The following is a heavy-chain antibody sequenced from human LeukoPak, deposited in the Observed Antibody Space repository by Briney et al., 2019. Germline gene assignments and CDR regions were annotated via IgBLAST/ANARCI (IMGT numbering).Heavy chain of an antibody. V-gene: IGHV4-34*01. Sequence: SETLSLTCAVYGGSFSGYYWSWIRQPPGKGLEWIGEINHSGSTNYNPSLKRRVTISVDTSKNQFSLKLSSVNPADTAVYYCARGKRLICSSTSCYPYALYWYYYGMDVWGQGTTVTVSS. CDR3: ARGKRLICSSTSCYPYALYWYYYGMDV. CDR1: GGSFSGYY. J-gene: IGHJ6*02. CDR2: INHSGST. D-gene: IGHD2-2*01.